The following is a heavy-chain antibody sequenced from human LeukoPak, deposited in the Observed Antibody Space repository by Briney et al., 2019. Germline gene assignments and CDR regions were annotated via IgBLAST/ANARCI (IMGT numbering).Heavy chain of an antibody. CDR3: ARGLRRLLWFGELSPSKPKFPY. J-gene: IGHJ4*02. V-gene: IGHV4-34*01. D-gene: IGHD3-10*01. CDR2: INHSGST. CDR1: GGSFSGYY. Sequence: SETLSLTCAVYGGSFSGYYWSWIRQPPGKGLEWIGEINHSGSTNYNPSLKRRVTISVDTSKNQFSLKLSSVTAADTARYYCARGLRRLLWFGELSPSKPKFPYWGQGPLVTVSS.